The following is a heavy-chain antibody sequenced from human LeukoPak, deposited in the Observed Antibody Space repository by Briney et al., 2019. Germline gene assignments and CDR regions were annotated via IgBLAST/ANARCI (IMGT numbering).Heavy chain of an antibody. CDR2: INYSGCT. V-gene: IGHV4-34*01. CDR3: ASRSGGYCSSTSCPRGSWFDP. D-gene: IGHD2-2*01. J-gene: IGHJ5*02. CDR1: SGSFSGYY. Sequence: PSDTLSLTCAVYSGSFSGYYWSWIRQPPGKGREWIGEINYSGCTNQNPSLKSRVTISVDTSKKQSSLKLSSVPAADTAVYYCASRSGGYCSSTSCPRGSWFDPWGQGTLVTVSS.